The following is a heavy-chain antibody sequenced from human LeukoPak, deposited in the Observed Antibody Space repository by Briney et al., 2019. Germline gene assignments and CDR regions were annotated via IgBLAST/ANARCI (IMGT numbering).Heavy chain of an antibody. D-gene: IGHD1-7*01. Sequence: SETLSLTCTVSGYSISSGYYWGWIRQPPGKGLEWIGSIYHSGSTYYNPSLKSRVTISVDTSKNQFSLKLSSVTAADTAVYYCARDLSSSWNYWFDPWGQGTLVTVSS. CDR1: GYSISSGYY. V-gene: IGHV4-38-2*02. CDR3: ARDLSSSWNYWFDP. J-gene: IGHJ5*02. CDR2: IYHSGST.